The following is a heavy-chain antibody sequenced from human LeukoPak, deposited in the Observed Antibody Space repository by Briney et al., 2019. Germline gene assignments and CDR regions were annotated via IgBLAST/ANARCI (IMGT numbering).Heavy chain of an antibody. CDR3: AKWSGYSSGWYEFDY. CDR1: GFSFDDYG. Sequence: GGSLRLSCAASGFSFDDYGMSWVRQAPGKGLEWVSAISGSGGSTYYADSVKGRFTISRDNSKNTLYLQMNSLRAEDTAVYYCAKWSGYSSGWYEFDYWGQGTLVTVSP. CDR2: ISGSGGST. D-gene: IGHD6-19*01. V-gene: IGHV3-23*01. J-gene: IGHJ4*02.